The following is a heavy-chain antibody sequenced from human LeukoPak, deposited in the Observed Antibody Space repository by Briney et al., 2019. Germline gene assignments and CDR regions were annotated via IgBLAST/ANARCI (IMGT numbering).Heavy chain of an antibody. Sequence: ASVKVSCKASGYTFTSYGISWVRQAPGQGLEWMGWISAYNGNTNYAQKLQGRVTMTTDTSTSTAYMELRSLRSDDTAVYYCARNGGFGYNGSFGGSAFDIWGQGTMVTVSS. CDR2: ISAYNGNT. CDR3: ARNGGFGYNGSFGGSAFDI. CDR1: GYTFTSYG. J-gene: IGHJ3*02. V-gene: IGHV1-18*01. D-gene: IGHD1-26*01.